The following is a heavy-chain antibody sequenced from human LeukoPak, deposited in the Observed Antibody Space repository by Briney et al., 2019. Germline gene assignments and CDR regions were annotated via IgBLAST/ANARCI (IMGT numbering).Heavy chain of an antibody. CDR2: MYATGTT. Sequence: PSETLSLTCTVSGGSISSYYWSWIRQPPGKGLEWIGHMYATGTTNYNPSLKSRVTMSIDTSKNQFSLNLRSVTAADTAVYYCAKVAKYYYGPETYFFFEHWGQGTLVTVSS. CDR1: GGSISSYY. CDR3: AKVAKYYYGPETYFFFEH. D-gene: IGHD3-10*01. V-gene: IGHV4-4*07. J-gene: IGHJ4*02.